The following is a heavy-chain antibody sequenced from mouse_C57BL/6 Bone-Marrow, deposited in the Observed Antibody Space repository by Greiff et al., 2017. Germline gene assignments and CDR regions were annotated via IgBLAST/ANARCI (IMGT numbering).Heavy chain of an antibody. V-gene: IGHV2-2*01. CDR1: GFSLTSYG. J-gene: IGHJ1*03. CDR3: ARRGDYYGRGYFDV. D-gene: IGHD1-1*01. Sequence: QVQLKESGPGLVQPSQSLSITCTVSGFSLTSYGVHWVRQSPGKGLEWLGVIWSGGSTDYNAAFISRLSISKDNSKSQVFFKMNRLQADDTAIYYCARRGDYYGRGYFDVWGTGTTVTVSS. CDR2: IWSGGST.